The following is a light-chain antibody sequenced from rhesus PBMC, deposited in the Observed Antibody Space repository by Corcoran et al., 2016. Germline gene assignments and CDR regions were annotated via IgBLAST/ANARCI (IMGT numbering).Light chain of an antibody. CDR3: QQHNSYPRT. CDR2: TAS. Sequence: DIQMTQSPSSLSVSVGDRVTITCSASQGISSWLAWYQQKPGKVPKLLIYTASSLQSGVPSRFSGSGSGTDFTLTISSLQPEDFATYYCQQHNSYPRTFGQGTKVEIK. J-gene: IGKJ1*01. V-gene: IGKV1S6*01. CDR1: QGISSW.